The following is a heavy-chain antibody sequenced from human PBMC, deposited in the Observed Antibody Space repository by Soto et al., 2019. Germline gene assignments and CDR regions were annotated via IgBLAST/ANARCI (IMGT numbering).Heavy chain of an antibody. CDR3: AKDTYYHDSSGFYVFDY. CDR2: TSFDGINN. V-gene: IGHV3-30*18. J-gene: IGHJ4*02. D-gene: IGHD3-22*01. CDR1: GSIFSSYG. Sequence: GGSLRLSCAASGSIFSSYGMHWVRQAPGKGLERVAVTSFDGINNNYADSVRGRFTISRDNFKNTLYLQMNSLRAEDTAVYYCAKDTYYHDSSGFYVFDYWGQVTPVTVSS.